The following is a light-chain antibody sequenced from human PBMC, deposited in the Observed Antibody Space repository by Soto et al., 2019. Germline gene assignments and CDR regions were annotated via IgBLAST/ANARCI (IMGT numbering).Light chain of an antibody. CDR1: SSDVGAYMY. V-gene: IGLV2-14*01. CDR2: EVT. J-gene: IGLJ1*01. Sequence: QLVLTQPASVSGSPGQSITISCTGTSSDVGAYMYVSWYQQHPGTAPKLMIYEVTNRPSGVSNRFSGSKSGNTASLTISGLQAEDEADYYCSSYTSSSTPYVFGTGTKLTVL. CDR3: SSYTSSSTPYV.